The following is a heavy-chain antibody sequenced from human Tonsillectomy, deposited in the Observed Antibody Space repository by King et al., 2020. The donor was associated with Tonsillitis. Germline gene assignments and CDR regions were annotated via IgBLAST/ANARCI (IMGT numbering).Heavy chain of an antibody. CDR1: GFTFSSYA. V-gene: IGHV3-64D*06. D-gene: IGHD5-12*01. CDR3: VKDGYAYYYYYYMDV. Sequence: VQLVESGGGLVQPGGSLRLSCSASGFTFSSYAMHWVRQAPGKGLEYVSAISSNGDSTYYADSVKGRFFISRDNSKNTLYLQMSSLRAEDTAVYYCVKDGYAYYYYYYMDVWGNGTTVTVSS. CDR2: ISSNGDST. J-gene: IGHJ6*03.